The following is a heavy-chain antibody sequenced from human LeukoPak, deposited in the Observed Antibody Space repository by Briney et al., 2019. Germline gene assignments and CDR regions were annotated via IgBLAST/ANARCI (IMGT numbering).Heavy chain of an antibody. J-gene: IGHJ4*02. CDR1: GYTFTSNY. V-gene: IGHV1-46*01. CDR3: ARPRGCGSARCNNFDY. Sequence: ASVKVSCKASGYTFTSNYMHWVRQAPGQGPEWMGVISPSGASTTYAQTFQGRVTLTRDMSTSTDYLELSSLRSEDTAVYYCARPRGCGSARCNNFDYRGQGTLVTVSS. CDR2: ISPSGAST. D-gene: IGHD2-2*01.